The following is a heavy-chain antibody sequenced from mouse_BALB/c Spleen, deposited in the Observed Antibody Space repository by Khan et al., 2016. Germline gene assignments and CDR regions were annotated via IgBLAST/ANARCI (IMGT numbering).Heavy chain of an antibody. CDR1: GYSITSGYS. D-gene: IGHD1-1*01. CDR3: TRGDYYGSGY. Sequence: VQLQQPGPDLVKPSQSLSLTCTVTGYSITSGYSWHWIRQFPGNKLEWMAYIHYSGSTNYNPSLKSRISITRDTSKNQFFLQLISVTTEDTATYYCTRGDYYGSGYWGQGTTLTVSS. J-gene: IGHJ2*01. V-gene: IGHV3-1*02. CDR2: IHYSGST.